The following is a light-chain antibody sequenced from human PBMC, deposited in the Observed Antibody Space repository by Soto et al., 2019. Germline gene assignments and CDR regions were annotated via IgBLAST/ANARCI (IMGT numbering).Light chain of an antibody. J-gene: IGKJ1*01. CDR1: QSVSSSY. Sequence: ESALTQSPGALSLSPGEIATLSCRASQSVSSSYLAWYQQKPGQAPRLLIYGASNRATGIPDRFSGTGAGTDFTLTISRLEPEAFAVYYCQQYDSSPQTFGQGTKGEI. V-gene: IGKV3-20*01. CDR2: GAS. CDR3: QQYDSSPQT.